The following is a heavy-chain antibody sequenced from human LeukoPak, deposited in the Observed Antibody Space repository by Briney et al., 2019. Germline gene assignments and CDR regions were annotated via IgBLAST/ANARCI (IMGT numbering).Heavy chain of an antibody. J-gene: IGHJ5*02. D-gene: IGHD1-7*01. Sequence: ASVKVSCKASGYTFTSYGISWVRQAPGQGLEWLGWISAYNGNTNYAQKLQGRVTMTTDTSTSTAYMELRSLRSDDTAVYYCARAELELHWFDPWGQGTLVTVSS. CDR3: ARAELELHWFDP. CDR2: ISAYNGNT. CDR1: GYTFTSYG. V-gene: IGHV1-18*01.